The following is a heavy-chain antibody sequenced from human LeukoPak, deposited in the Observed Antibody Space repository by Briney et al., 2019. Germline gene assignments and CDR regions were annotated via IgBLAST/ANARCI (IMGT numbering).Heavy chain of an antibody. Sequence: SETLSLTCTVSGGSISSYYWSWIRQPPGKGLEWIGYIYYSGTTNYNPSLKSRVTISVGTSKNQFSLKLSSVTAADAAVYYCARGEGLGDFDYWGQGALVTVSS. CDR1: GGSISSYY. V-gene: IGHV4-59*01. D-gene: IGHD5-24*01. CDR2: IYYSGTT. J-gene: IGHJ4*02. CDR3: ARGEGLGDFDY.